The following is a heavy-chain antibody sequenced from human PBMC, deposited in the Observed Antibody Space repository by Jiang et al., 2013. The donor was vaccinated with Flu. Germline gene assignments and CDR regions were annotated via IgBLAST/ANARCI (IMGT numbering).Heavy chain of an antibody. CDR1: GGSFSGYY. CDR3: ARVEKVWYDFWSGYPYFDY. V-gene: IGHV4-34*01. Sequence: LLKPSETLSLTCAVYGGSFSGYYWSWIRQPPGKGLEWIGEINHSGSTNYNPSLKSRVTISVDTSKNQFSLKLSSVTAADTAVYYCARVEKVWYDFWSGYPYFDYWGQGTLVTVSS. CDR2: INHSGST. D-gene: IGHD3-3*01. J-gene: IGHJ4*02.